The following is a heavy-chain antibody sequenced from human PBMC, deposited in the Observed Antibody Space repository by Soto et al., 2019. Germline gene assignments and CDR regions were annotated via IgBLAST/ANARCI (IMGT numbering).Heavy chain of an antibody. CDR2: IIPIFGTA. J-gene: IGHJ4*02. CDR3: ASRAKGFDS. V-gene: IGHV1-69*06. CDR1: GDTFSSYA. Sequence: QVQLVQSGAEVKKPGSSVNVSCKASGDTFSSYAINWVRQAPRQALEWMGGIIPIFGTANYAQRFQGRVTITADKPTSTAYMELSSPRSEDTAAYYFASRAKGFDSWGQGPLVTVSS.